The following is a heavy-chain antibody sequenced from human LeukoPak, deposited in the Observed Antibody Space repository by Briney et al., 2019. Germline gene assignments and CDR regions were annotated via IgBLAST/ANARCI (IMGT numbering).Heavy chain of an antibody. V-gene: IGHV1-69*13. D-gene: IGHD4-23*01. Sequence: SVKVSCKASGGTFSSYAISWVRQAPGQGLEWMGGIIPIFGTANYAQKFQGRVTITADESTTTDYMELSRLRSEDTAVYYCARDNSIGGRGWWFDPWGQGTLVTVSS. CDR1: GGTFSSYA. J-gene: IGHJ5*02. CDR3: ARDNSIGGRGWWFDP. CDR2: IIPIFGTA.